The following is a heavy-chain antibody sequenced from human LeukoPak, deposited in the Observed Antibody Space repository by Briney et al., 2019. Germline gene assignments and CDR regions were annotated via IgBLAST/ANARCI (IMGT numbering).Heavy chain of an antibody. CDR3: ARHGLNWGDAFDI. CDR2: IYPGDSDT. Sequence: GESLKISCKGSGYSFTTYWIGWVRQMPGKGLEWMGIIYPGDSDTRYSPSFQGQVTISADKSISTAYLQWSSLRASDTAMYYCARHGLNWGDAFDIWGQGTMVTVSS. D-gene: IGHD7-27*01. CDR1: GYSFTTYW. V-gene: IGHV5-51*01. J-gene: IGHJ3*02.